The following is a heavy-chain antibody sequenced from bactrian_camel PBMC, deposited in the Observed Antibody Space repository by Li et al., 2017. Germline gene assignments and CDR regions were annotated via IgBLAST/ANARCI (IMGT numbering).Heavy chain of an antibody. CDR1: GFTGGENC. CDR3: AADLWTIRCADEFGY. V-gene: IGHV3S1*01. Sequence: HVQLVESGGGAVQPGGSLRLSCVASGFTGGENCMGWFRQTPGKEREEVAAIFDQGDSPYVADFVKGRFTISQDNAQYTLYLQMNSLKPEDTAMYYFAADLWTIRCADEFGYWGQGTQVTVS. D-gene: IGHD3*01. J-gene: IGHJ6*01. CDR2: IFDQGDSP.